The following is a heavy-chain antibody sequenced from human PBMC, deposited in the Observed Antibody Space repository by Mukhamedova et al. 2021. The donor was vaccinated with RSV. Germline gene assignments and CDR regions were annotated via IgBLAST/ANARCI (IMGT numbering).Heavy chain of an antibody. Sequence: GWVRQMPGKGLEWMGIIYPDDSDTGYSPSFQGQVAISADKSLSTAYLHWSSLKASDTAMYFCARQLDRFGGGYFYYAMDVWGQGTT. V-gene: IGHV5-51*01. CDR3: ARQLDRFGGGYFYYAMDV. J-gene: IGHJ6*02. D-gene: IGHD3/OR15-3a*01. CDR2: IYPDDSDT.